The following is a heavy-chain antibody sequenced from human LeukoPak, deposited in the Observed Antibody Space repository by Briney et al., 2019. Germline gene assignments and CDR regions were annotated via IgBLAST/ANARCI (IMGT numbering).Heavy chain of an antibody. Sequence: GASVKVSCKASGYTFTSYAMHWERQAPGQRLEWMGWINAGNGNTKYSQKFQGRVTITRDTSASTAYMELSSLRSEDTAVYYCASPTVGFGEFSYGMDVWGQGTTVTVSS. CDR1: GYTFTSYA. J-gene: IGHJ6*02. CDR3: ASPTVGFGEFSYGMDV. CDR2: INAGNGNT. V-gene: IGHV1-3*01. D-gene: IGHD3-10*01.